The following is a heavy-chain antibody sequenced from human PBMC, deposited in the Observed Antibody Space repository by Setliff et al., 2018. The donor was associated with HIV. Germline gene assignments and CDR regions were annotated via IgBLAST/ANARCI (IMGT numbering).Heavy chain of an antibody. V-gene: IGHV1-69*05. Sequence: SVKVSCKASGDTFNNCAVTWVRQAPGQGLEWMGGSIPLFGTTNYAQKFQGRVTLTTDELMKTAYMELSSLRSEDTAVYYCASGSGYCKNGNCYIAVPQTGDRKSRIIATLDPWGQGTLVTVSS. CDR2: SIPLFGTT. D-gene: IGHD2-8*01. J-gene: IGHJ5*02. CDR1: GDTFNNCA. CDR3: ASGSGYCKNGNCYIAVPQTGDRKSRIIATLDP.